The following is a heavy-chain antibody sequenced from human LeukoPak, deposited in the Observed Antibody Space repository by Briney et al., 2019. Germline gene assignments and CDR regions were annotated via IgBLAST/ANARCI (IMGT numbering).Heavy chain of an antibody. V-gene: IGHV3-23*01. CDR3: AKASDGHTTFDY. D-gene: IGHD1-1*01. CDR1: GFTFKRNA. CDR2: ISGSGGTT. Sequence: GGSLRLSCAASGFTFKRNAMNWVRQAPGKGLEWVSDISGSGGTTNYADSVKGRFTISRDNSKNTLYLQINSLRAEDTAVYYCAKASDGHTTFDYWGQGTLVTVFS. J-gene: IGHJ4*02.